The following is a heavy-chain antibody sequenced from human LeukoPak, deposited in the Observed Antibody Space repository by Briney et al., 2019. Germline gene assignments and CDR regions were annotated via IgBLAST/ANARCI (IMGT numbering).Heavy chain of an antibody. V-gene: IGHV3-23*01. J-gene: IGHJ1*01. D-gene: IGHD3-16*01. CDR1: GFTFSSDA. CDR2: ISGSVGST. Sequence: GGSLRLSCAASGFTFSSDAMSWVRQAPGKGLEWVSAISGSVGSTYYAESVKGRVTISRDNSKKTLYLQMNSLRAEDTAVYYCAKDDAWGRFQNWGQGTLVTVSS. CDR3: AKDDAWGRFQN.